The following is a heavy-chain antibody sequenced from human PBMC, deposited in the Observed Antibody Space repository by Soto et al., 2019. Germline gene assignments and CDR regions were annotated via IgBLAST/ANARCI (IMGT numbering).Heavy chain of an antibody. CDR2: ISAHNGNT. Sequence: QVHLVQSGAEVRKPGASVKVSCKGSGYTFTSYGITWVRQAPGQGLEWMGWISAHNGNTNYAQKRQGRVTVTRDTSTSTAYRELRSLRPDDTAVYYCARGGYGDYWGQGALVTVSS. V-gene: IGHV1-18*01. J-gene: IGHJ4*02. D-gene: IGHD1-1*01. CDR1: GYTFTSYG. CDR3: ARGGYGDY.